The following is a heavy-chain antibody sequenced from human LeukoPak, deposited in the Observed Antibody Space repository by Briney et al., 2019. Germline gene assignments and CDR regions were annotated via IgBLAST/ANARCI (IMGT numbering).Heavy chain of an antibody. D-gene: IGHD6-19*01. V-gene: IGHV3-23*01. CDR3: ARRSGIAVAGAFDY. J-gene: IGHJ4*02. CDR1: GFTFSNTW. Sequence: GGSLRVSCAASGFTFSNTWMSWVRQAPGKGLEWVSGISGSGDSTYYADSVKGRFTISRDNSKNTLYLQMNSLRAEDTAVYYCARRSGIAVAGAFDYWGQGTLVTVSS. CDR2: ISGSGDST.